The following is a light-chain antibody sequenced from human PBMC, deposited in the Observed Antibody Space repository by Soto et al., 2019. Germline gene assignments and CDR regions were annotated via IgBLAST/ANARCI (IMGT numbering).Light chain of an antibody. J-gene: IGKJ1*01. Sequence: DIQMTQSPSAMSASLGDRVTITCRASQGISNSLAWFQQKPGKVPKRLIYGASTLQSGAPSRFSGSASGAAFTLTISNLQPDDFATYYCQQYNSYSTFGQGTKVDIK. CDR1: QGISNS. V-gene: IGKV1-17*03. CDR2: GAS. CDR3: QQYNSYST.